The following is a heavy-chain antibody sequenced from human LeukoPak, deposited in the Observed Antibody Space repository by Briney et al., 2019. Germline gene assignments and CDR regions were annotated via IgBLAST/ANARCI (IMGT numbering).Heavy chain of an antibody. V-gene: IGHV1-2*02. D-gene: IGHD2-2*01. Sequence: ASVKVSCKASGYTFTGYYMHWVRQAPGQGLEWMGWINPNSGGTNYAQKFQGRVTMTRDTSISTAYMELSRLRSDDTAVYYCARAEYCSSTSCQQAAFDPWGQGTLVTVSS. CDR2: INPNSGGT. CDR1: GYTFTGYY. J-gene: IGHJ5*02. CDR3: ARAEYCSSTSCQQAAFDP.